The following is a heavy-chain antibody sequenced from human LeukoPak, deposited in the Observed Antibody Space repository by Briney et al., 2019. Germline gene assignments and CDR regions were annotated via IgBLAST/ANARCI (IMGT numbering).Heavy chain of an antibody. CDR3: ARDRNPYYYDSSGSSMFDP. CDR2: ISWDGGST. D-gene: IGHD3-22*01. Sequence: GGSLRLSCASSGFTFDDYAMHWVRQAPGKGLEWVSLISWDGGSTYYADSVKGRFTISRDNSKNSLYLQMNSLRAEDTAVYYCARDRNPYYYDSSGSSMFDPWGQGTLVTVSS. J-gene: IGHJ5*02. CDR1: GFTFDDYA. V-gene: IGHV3-43D*03.